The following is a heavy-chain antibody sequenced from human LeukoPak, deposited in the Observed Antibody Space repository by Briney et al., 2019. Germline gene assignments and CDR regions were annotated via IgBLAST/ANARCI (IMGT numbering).Heavy chain of an antibody. CDR1: GFTFSNYA. CDR3: ATSGLSRFRF. Sequence: GGSLRLSCAASGFTFSNYAMSCVRQAPGKGLEWVSAFSGSGGSTYYADSAKGRFTISRDNSKNTLYLQMNSLRAGDTAVYYCATSGLSRFRFWGQGTLVTVSS. J-gene: IGHJ4*02. CDR2: FSGSGGST. D-gene: IGHD2/OR15-2a*01. V-gene: IGHV3-23*01.